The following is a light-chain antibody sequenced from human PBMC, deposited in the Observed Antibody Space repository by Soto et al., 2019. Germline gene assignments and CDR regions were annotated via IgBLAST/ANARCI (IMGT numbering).Light chain of an antibody. CDR2: AAS. CDR1: QSISSY. V-gene: IGKV1-39*01. J-gene: IGKJ5*01. CDR3: QQSYSTPST. Sequence: DNQISQSPSSLPATVGDRVTITCRASQSISSYLNWYQQKPGKAPKLLIYAASSLQSGVPSRFSGSGSGTDFTLTISSLQPEDFATYYCQQSYSTPSTFGQGTRLEIK.